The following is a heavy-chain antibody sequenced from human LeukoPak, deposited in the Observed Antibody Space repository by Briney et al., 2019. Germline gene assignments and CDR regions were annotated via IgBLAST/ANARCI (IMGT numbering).Heavy chain of an antibody. Sequence: GGSLRLSCAASGFTFSSYGMHWVRQAPGKGLEWVAVISYDGSNKYYADSVKGRFTISRDNSKNTLYLQMNSLRAEDTAVYYCAKKGGGAAAGYYYSYGMDVWGQGTTVTVSS. CDR2: ISYDGSNK. J-gene: IGHJ6*02. D-gene: IGHD6-13*01. V-gene: IGHV3-30*18. CDR1: GFTFSSYG. CDR3: AKKGGGAAAGYYYSYGMDV.